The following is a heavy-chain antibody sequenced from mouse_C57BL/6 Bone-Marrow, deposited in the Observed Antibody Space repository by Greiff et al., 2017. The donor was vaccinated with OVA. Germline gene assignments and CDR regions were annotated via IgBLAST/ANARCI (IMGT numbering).Heavy chain of an antibody. D-gene: IGHD1-1*01. V-gene: IGHV1-69*01. CDR1: GYTFTSYW. Sequence: VQLQQPGAELVMPGASVKLSCKASGYTFTSYWMHWVKQRPGQGLEWIGEIDPSDSYTNYNQKFKGKSTLTVDKSSSTAYMQLSSLTSEDSAVYYCARGNYYGSSYHYWYFDVWGTGTTVTVSS. CDR2: IDPSDSYT. CDR3: ARGNYYGSSYHYWYFDV. J-gene: IGHJ1*03.